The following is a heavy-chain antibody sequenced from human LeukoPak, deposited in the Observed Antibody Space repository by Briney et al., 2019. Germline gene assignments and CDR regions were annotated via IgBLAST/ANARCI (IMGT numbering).Heavy chain of an antibody. V-gene: IGHV1-2*02. J-gene: IGHJ6*03. CDR1: GYTFTGYY. CDR2: INPNSGGT. D-gene: IGHD4-17*01. CDR3: ARDGDYGGDYYYYYYMDV. Sequence: ASVKVSCKASGYTFTGYYMHWVRQAPGQGLGWMGWINPNSGGTNYAQKFQGRVTMTRDTSISTAYMELSRLRSDDTAVYYCARDGDYGGDYYYYYYMDVWGKGTTVTISS.